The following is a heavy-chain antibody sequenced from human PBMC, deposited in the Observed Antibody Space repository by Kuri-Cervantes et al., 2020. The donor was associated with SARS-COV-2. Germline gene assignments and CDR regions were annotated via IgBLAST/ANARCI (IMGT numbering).Heavy chain of an antibody. CDR2: INSDGSST. J-gene: IGHJ4*02. V-gene: IGHV3-74*01. CDR3: TTSLSV. CDR1: GFTFSSYW. D-gene: IGHD1-14*01. Sequence: GESLKISCAASGFTFSSYWMHWVRQAPGKGLVWVSRINSDGSSTSYADSVKGRFTISRDNAKNTLYLQMNSLKTEDTAVYYCTTSLSVWGQGTLVTVSS.